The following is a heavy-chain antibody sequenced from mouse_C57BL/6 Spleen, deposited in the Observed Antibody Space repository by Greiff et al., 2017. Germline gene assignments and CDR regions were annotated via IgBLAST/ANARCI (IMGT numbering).Heavy chain of an antibody. J-gene: IGHJ4*01. V-gene: IGHV14-4*01. Sequence: EVKLQESGAELVRPGASVKLSCTASGFNIKDDYMHWVKQRPEQGLEWIGWIDPENGDTEYASKFQGKATITADTSSNTAYLQLSSLTSEDTAVYYCTTVTTLYYYAMDYWGQGTSVTVSS. CDR2: IDPENGDT. CDR3: TTVTTLYYYAMDY. D-gene: IGHD2-3*01. CDR1: GFNIKDDY.